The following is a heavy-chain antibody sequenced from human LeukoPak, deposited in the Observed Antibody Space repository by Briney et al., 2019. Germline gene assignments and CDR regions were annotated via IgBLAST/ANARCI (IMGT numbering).Heavy chain of an antibody. CDR3: ATMGSDFLWRTTHYFFDY. V-gene: IGHV3-7*01. CDR2: VKVDGSDK. J-gene: IGHJ4*02. CDR1: GFTFSNYW. D-gene: IGHD1-1*01. Sequence: GGSLRLSCAASGFTFSNYWMAWVRQSPGKGLEWVANVKVDGSDKNYVDSVKGRSTISRDNAKNSVYLQMNSLRVGDTAVYYCATMGSDFLWRTTHYFFDYWGQATLVTVSP.